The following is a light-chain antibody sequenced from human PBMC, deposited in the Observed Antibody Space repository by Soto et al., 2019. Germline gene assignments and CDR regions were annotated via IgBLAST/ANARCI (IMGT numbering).Light chain of an antibody. CDR3: QSYDNNLSAWV. J-gene: IGLJ3*02. CDR1: NSNIGARYD. CDR2: ANN. V-gene: IGLV1-40*01. Sequence: QSVLTQPPSVSGAPGQRVTISCTGSNSNIGARYDVHWYQQLPGTAPKLLIYANNNRPSGVPDRFSGSRSGTSASLAITGLQAEDEADYYCQSYDNNLSAWVFGGGTQLTVL.